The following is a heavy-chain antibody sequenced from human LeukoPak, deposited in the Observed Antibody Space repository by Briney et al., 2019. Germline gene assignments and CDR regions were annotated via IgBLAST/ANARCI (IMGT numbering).Heavy chain of an antibody. CDR1: GFTFSSYW. D-gene: IGHD3-10*01. J-gene: IGHJ4*02. CDR3: AREKATYGSGSYYY. CDR2: INSDGSST. Sequence: GGSLRLSCAASGFTFSSYWMHWVRQAPGKGLVWVSRINSDGSSTSYADSVKSRFTISRDNAKNTLYLQMNSLRAEDTAVYYCAREKATYGSGSYYYWGQGTLVTVSS. V-gene: IGHV3-74*01.